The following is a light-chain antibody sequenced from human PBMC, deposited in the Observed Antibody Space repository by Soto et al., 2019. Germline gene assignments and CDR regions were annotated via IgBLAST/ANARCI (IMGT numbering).Light chain of an antibody. V-gene: IGKV3-20*01. CDR2: DAS. J-gene: IGKJ2*01. Sequence: EIVLTQSPGTLSLSPGEGAPLSCRPSQSVSSSNLAWYQQKPGQAPRLLIYDASSRDTGIPDRLSGSGSGTAFTLTISRREHEDFAVYYCQRYGSLPYTFGQGTKLEIK. CDR3: QRYGSLPYT. CDR1: QSVSSSN.